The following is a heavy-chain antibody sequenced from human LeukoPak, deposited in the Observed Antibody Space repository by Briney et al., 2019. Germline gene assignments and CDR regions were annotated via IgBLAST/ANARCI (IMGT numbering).Heavy chain of an antibody. D-gene: IGHD2-15*01. V-gene: IGHV3-23*01. CDR1: GFTFRSHW. CDR3: AKDRDIVVVVAATPCYFDY. CDR2: ISGSGGST. J-gene: IGHJ4*02. Sequence: GGSLRLSCEASGFTFRSHWMSWVRQAPGKGLEWVSAISGSGGSTYYADSVKGRFTISRDNSKNTLYLQMNSLRAEDTAVYYCAKDRDIVVVVAATPCYFDYWGQGTLVTVSS.